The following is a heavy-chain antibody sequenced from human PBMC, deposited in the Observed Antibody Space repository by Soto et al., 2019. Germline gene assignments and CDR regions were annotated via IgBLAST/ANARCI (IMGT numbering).Heavy chain of an antibody. CDR1: GFTFSSYW. J-gene: IGHJ6*02. V-gene: IGHV3-74*01. D-gene: IGHD3-22*01. CDR3: AGDGWIDRGMDV. Sequence: EVQLVESGGGLVHPGGSLRLSCAASGFTFSSYWMHWVRQAPGKGLVLVSRSHSDGSSTNFGDSVKGRITIARDNAKNTLDLQMNSLRAEDTAVYYCAGDGWIDRGMDVWGQGTTVTGSS. CDR2: SHSDGSST.